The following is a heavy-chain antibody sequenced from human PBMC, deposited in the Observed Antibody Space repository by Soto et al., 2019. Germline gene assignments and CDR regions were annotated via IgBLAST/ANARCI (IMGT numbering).Heavy chain of an antibody. J-gene: IGHJ4*02. CDR1: GFTFSSYW. Sequence: HPGGSLRLSCAASGFTFSSYWMSWVRQAPGKGLEWVANIKQDGSEKYYVDSVKGRFTISRDNAKNSLYLQMNSLRAEDTAVYYCARVYTAMATYFDYWGQGTLVTVSS. V-gene: IGHV3-7*05. CDR3: ARVYTAMATYFDY. CDR2: IKQDGSEK. D-gene: IGHD5-18*01.